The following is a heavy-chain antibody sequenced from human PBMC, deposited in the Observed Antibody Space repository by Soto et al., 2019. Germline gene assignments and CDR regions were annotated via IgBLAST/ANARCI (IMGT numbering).Heavy chain of an antibody. V-gene: IGHV4-4*07. J-gene: IGHJ5*02. Sequence: SSETLSLTCTVSGGSISSYYWSWIRQPAGKGLEWIGRIFTSGSTNYNPSLKSRITMSVDTSKNQVSLTLTSVTAADTAVYYCARERHIVVVAARNWFDPWGQGTLVTVSS. CDR2: IFTSGST. D-gene: IGHD2-21*02. CDR1: GGSISSYY. CDR3: ARERHIVVVAARNWFDP.